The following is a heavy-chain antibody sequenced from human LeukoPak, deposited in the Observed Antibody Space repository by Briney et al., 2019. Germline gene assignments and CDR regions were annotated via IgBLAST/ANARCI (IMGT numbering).Heavy chain of an antibody. CDR2: ISSNGGST. V-gene: IGHV3-64*01. Sequence: GGSLRLSCAASGFTFSSYAMHWVRQAPGKGLEYVPAISSNGGSTYYANSVKGRFTISRDNSKNTLYLQMGSLRAEDMAVYYCARSRYYYYYYMDVWGKGTTVTVSS. CDR3: ARSRYYYYYYMDV. J-gene: IGHJ6*03. CDR1: GFTFSSYA.